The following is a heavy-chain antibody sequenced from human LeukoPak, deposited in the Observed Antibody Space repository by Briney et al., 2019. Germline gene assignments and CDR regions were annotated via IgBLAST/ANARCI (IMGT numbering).Heavy chain of an antibody. CDR3: ATGPPPFGVVPYGMDV. D-gene: IGHD3-3*01. CDR1: GYTLTELS. J-gene: IGHJ6*02. CDR2: FDPEDGET. Sequence: GASVKVSCKVSGYTLTELSMHWVRQAPGKGLEWMGGFDPEDGETIYAQKFQGRVTMTEDTSTDTAYVELSSLRSEDTAVYYCATGPPPFGVVPYGMDVWGQGTTVTVSS. V-gene: IGHV1-24*01.